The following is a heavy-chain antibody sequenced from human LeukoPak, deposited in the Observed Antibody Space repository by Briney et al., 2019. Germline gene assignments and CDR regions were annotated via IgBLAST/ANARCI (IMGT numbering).Heavy chain of an antibody. D-gene: IGHD3-9*01. CDR1: GYTFISYG. CDR2: ISAYNGNT. J-gene: IGHJ3*02. V-gene: IGHV1-18*01. Sequence: ASVKVSCMASGYTFISYGISWVRQAPGQGLEWMGWISAYNGNTNFAQKLQGRVTMTTDTSTSTAYMELRSLRSDDTAVYYCASSDILTGYYTRDGFDIWGQGTMVTVSS. CDR3: ASSDILTGYYTRDGFDI.